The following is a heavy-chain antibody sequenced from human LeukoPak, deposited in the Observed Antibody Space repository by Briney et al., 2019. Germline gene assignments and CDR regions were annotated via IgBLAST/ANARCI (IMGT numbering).Heavy chain of an antibody. CDR2: MNPNSGNT. CDR3: ARGPHNYDILTGYYIFPQISYYYYGMDV. CDR1: GYTFTSYD. V-gene: IGHV1-8*01. D-gene: IGHD3-9*01. J-gene: IGHJ6*02. Sequence: ASVKLSCKASGYTFTSYDINWVRQATGQGLEWMGWMNPNSGNTSYAHKFQGRVTMPRNNSISTGYMELSSLRSEDTAVYYCARGPHNYDILTGYYIFPQISYYYYGMDVWGQGTTVTVSS.